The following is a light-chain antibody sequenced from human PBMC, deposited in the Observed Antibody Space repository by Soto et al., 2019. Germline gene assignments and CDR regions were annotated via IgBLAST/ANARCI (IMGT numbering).Light chain of an antibody. Sequence: DIVLTQSPLALPVSPGEPASISCMSSQRPLNTHGYNYLDCFVQKPGQSPPLLIYMTSNRSPGVPHTLSGSGSGKHFPMKLSTVEAEDVGVYYCMQPLHTPWTFGQAPKMDIK. CDR2: MTS. V-gene: IGKV2-28*01. CDR1: QRPLNTHGYNY. CDR3: MQPLHTPWT. J-gene: IGKJ1*01.